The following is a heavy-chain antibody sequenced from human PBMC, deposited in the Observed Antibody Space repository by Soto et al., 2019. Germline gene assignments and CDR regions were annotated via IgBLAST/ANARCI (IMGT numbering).Heavy chain of an antibody. CDR2: IIPIFGTA. J-gene: IGHJ6*02. V-gene: IGHV1-69*13. D-gene: IGHD6-6*01. Sequence: GASVKVSCKASGGTFSSYAISWVRQAPGQGLEWMGGIIPIFGTANYAQKFQGRVTITADESTSTAYMELSSLRSEDTAVYYCARDMTAARLGYYYGMDVWGQGTTVTGSS. CDR1: GGTFSSYA. CDR3: ARDMTAARLGYYYGMDV.